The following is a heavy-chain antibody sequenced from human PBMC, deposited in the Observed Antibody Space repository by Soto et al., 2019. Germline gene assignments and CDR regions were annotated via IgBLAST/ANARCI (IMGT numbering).Heavy chain of an antibody. CDR2: ISWNSGKV. CDR1: GFTFEDYA. D-gene: IGHD3-22*01. V-gene: IGHV3-9*01. CDR3: AKMVTWDSSGYYQGGFDR. J-gene: IGHJ4*02. Sequence: EMHLVESGGGLVQPGRSLTISCAASGFTFEDYAMHWVRQAPGKGLEWVSGISWNSGKVIYADSVKGRFTISRDNAKNSLFLQMNSLRPEDTALYYCAKMVTWDSSGYYQGGFDRWGQGTLVTVSS.